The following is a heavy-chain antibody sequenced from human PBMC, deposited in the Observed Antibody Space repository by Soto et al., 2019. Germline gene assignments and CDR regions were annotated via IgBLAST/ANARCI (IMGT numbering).Heavy chain of an antibody. V-gene: IGHV2-5*02. CDR3: ALSRGYCTTTSCHNWSDS. CDR2: IYWDDSK. CDR1: VFSLRTSGVG. J-gene: IGHJ5*01. D-gene: IGHD2-2*01. Sequence: SGTTLVNPTQTLTLTRTVSVFSLRTSGVGLGWIRQPPGKALEWLALIYWDDSKHFSPSLKSRLTLTKDTYQNQVVLRMTNVDPLDTATYYCALSRGYCTTTSCHNWSDSWGQGTLVTVTS.